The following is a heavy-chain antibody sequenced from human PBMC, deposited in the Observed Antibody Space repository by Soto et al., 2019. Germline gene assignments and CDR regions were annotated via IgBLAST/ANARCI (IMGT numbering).Heavy chain of an antibody. V-gene: IGHV4-34*01. Sequence: SQTLSLTCSVCAGPFNGHSWTGIRRSPGKGLECIGDITHSGRVNYSPSLKSRVTISLDTSKTQFSLSLSAVAAADTAMYYCSTRAYDTNGYYRFDPWGQGTLVTVSS. D-gene: IGHD3-22*01. J-gene: IGHJ5*01. CDR3: STRAYDTNGYYRFDP. CDR2: ITHSGRV. CDR1: AGPFNGHS.